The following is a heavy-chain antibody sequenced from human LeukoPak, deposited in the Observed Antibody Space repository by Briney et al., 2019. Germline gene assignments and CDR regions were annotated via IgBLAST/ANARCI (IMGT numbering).Heavy chain of an antibody. Sequence: PSETLSLTCTVSGGSVSSGYYWSWIRQPPGKGLEWIGEINHSGSTNYNPSLKSRVTISVDTSKNQFSLKLSSVTAADTAVYYCARGSIVLMALHPWGQGTLVTVSS. CDR3: ARGSIVLMALHP. V-gene: IGHV4-34*01. CDR1: GGSVSSGYY. J-gene: IGHJ5*02. CDR2: INHSGST. D-gene: IGHD2-8*01.